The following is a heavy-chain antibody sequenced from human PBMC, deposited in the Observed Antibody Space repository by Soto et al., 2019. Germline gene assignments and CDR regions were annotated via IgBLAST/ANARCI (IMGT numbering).Heavy chain of an antibody. V-gene: IGHV1-2*02. CDR3: ATAEVDY. J-gene: IGHJ4*02. Sequence: ASVKVFCKASGYTFTGHYIHWVRQAPEQGPEWMGEIGPESGATRYAQKFQGRVTMTRDMSITTVYMELNSLRAEDTAVYYCATAEVDYWGPGTLVTVSS. CDR2: IGPESGAT. CDR1: GYTFTGHY.